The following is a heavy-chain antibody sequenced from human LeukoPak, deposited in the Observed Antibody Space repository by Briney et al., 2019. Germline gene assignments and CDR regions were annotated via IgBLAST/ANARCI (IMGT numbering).Heavy chain of an antibody. CDR3: ARAAGYYAPFDY. CDR1: GFTFSAYN. D-gene: IGHD2-2*01. Sequence: GGSVRLSCASSGFTFSAYNMHWVRQAPWRGGEWVSYSNRGSITIYYEAYVKGRFTISRDSARNSLYLQMNSLRDEDTAVYYCARAAGYYAPFDYWGQGILVTVSS. J-gene: IGHJ4*02. CDR2: SNRGSITI. V-gene: IGHV3-48*02.